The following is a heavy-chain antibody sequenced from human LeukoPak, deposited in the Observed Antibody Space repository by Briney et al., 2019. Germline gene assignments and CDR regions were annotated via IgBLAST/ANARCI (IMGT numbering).Heavy chain of an antibody. J-gene: IGHJ3*02. CDR1: GFTFSTYW. D-gene: IGHD2-2*01. CDR2: IKPDGSDK. CDR3: ATQTSSEAFEI. Sequence: GGSLRLSCAASGFTFSTYWMSWVRQAPGKGRDWVANIKPDGSDKKFVDSVKGRFAISRDNAKNSLYLQMNSLRVEDTAVYYCATQTSSEAFEIWGQGTMVTVSS. V-gene: IGHV3-7*05.